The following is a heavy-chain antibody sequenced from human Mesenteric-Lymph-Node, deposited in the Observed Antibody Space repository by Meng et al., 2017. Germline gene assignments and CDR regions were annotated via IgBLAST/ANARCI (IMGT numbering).Heavy chain of an antibody. V-gene: IGHV3-49*03. Sequence: GESLKISCTASGFTFGDYAMSWFRQAPGKGLEWVGFIRSKAYGGTTEYAASVKGRFTISRDDSKSIAYLQMNGLKTEDTAVYYCTRAVFGCSGGSCYSYYYYGMDVWGQGTTVTVSS. J-gene: IGHJ6*02. CDR1: GFTFGDYA. CDR3: TRAVFGCSGGSCYSYYYYGMDV. D-gene: IGHD2-15*01. CDR2: IRSKAYGGTT.